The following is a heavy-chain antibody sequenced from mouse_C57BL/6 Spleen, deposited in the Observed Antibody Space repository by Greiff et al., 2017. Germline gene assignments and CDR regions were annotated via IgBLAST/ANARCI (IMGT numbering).Heavy chain of an antibody. V-gene: IGHV1-53*01. Sequence: QVHVKQPGTELVKPGASVKLSCKASGYTFTSYWMHWVKQRPGQGLEWIGNINPSNGGTNYNEKFKSKATLTVDKSSSTAYMQLSSLTSEDSAVYYCARYGVYYGNYWAMDYWGQGTSVTVSS. J-gene: IGHJ4*01. CDR1: GYTFTSYW. CDR3: ARYGVYYGNYWAMDY. CDR2: INPSNGGT. D-gene: IGHD2-1*01.